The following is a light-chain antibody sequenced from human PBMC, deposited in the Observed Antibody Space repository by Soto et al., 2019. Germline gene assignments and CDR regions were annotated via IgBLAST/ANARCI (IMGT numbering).Light chain of an antibody. CDR1: NGDIGGYNY. J-gene: IGLJ2*01. CDR2: EVT. CDR3: SSYTTNITPVV. V-gene: IGLV2-14*01. Sequence: QSALTQPASVSGSPGQSNTISCTGTNGDIGGYNYVSWYQQHPGKAPKLLISEVTNRPSGVSNRFSGSKSGNTASLTISGLQADDEADYYCSSYTTNITPVVFGGGTKLTVL.